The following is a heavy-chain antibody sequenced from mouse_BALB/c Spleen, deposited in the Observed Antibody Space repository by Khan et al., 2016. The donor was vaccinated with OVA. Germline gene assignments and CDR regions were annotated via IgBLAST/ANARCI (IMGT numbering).Heavy chain of an antibody. V-gene: IGHV1-20*02. Sequence: VQLQQSGPELVQPGASVKISCKASGYSFTGYFMNWVMQSHGKSLEWIGRINPHIGETFYNQRFKDKATLTVDESSSTAHMELRSLASEDSAVYFCARKNGSDFDYWGQGTTLTVSS. CDR2: INPHIGET. CDR3: ARKNGSDFDY. D-gene: IGHD1-1*01. CDR1: GYSFTGYF. J-gene: IGHJ2*01.